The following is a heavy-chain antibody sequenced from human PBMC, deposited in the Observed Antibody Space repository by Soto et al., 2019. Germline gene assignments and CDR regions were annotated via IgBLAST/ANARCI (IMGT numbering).Heavy chain of an antibody. D-gene: IGHD2-2*01. CDR3: AASSVVVPAADYYYYYGMDV. J-gene: IGHJ6*02. CDR2: INLNSGGT. CDR1: GYTFTGYY. Sequence: QVQLVQPGAEVKKPGASVKVSCKASGYTFTGYYMHWVRQAPGQGLEWKGWINLNSGGTNYAQKFQGRATMTRDTSISTAYMELSRLRSDDTAVYYCAASSVVVPAADYYYYYGMDVWGQGTTVTVSS. V-gene: IGHV1-2*02.